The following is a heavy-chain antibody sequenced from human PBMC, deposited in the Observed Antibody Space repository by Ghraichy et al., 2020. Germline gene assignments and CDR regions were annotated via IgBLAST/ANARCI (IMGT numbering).Heavy chain of an antibody. Sequence: SQTLSLTCAVSGGTFNNYYWTWIPQSPEKGLEWIGEINHTGTSNSNPSLNTRVNISIDTSKKQFSLRLTSVTAADTAVYYCARHRRVGAADYWGQGILVTVSS. CDR1: GGTFNNYY. V-gene: IGHV4-34*01. J-gene: IGHJ4*02. CDR3: ARHRRVGAADY. D-gene: IGHD2-15*01. CDR2: INHTGTS.